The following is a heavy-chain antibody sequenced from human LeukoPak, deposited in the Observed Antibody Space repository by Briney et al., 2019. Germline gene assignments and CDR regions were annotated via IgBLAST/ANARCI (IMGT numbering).Heavy chain of an antibody. CDR1: GYTFTTYY. Sequence: ASVKVSFKASGYTFTTYYMHWVRQAPGQGLEWLGIINPSSGSTSYAQKFQGRVTMTRDTSTSTVYMELSSLRSEDTAIYYCARVLGAHRYGSIDHWGQGTLVTVSS. J-gene: IGHJ4*02. CDR3: ARVLGAHRYGSIDH. D-gene: IGHD5-18*01. CDR2: INPSSGST. V-gene: IGHV1-46*01.